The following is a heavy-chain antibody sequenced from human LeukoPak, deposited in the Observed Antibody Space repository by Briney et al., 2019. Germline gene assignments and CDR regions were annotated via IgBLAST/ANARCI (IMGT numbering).Heavy chain of an antibody. J-gene: IGHJ4*02. V-gene: IGHV1-2*02. CDR2: INPNDGTT. CDR3: ARTSDYYNYYFDY. D-gene: IGHD4-11*01. CDR1: GYRFTDYY. Sequence: ASVKVSCKASGYRFTDYYVYWVRQAPGRGLEWMAWINPNDGTTNYAQKFQGRVTMITDTSISTAYMELSNLRSDDTAVYYCARTSDYYNYYFDYWGQGTPVTVSS.